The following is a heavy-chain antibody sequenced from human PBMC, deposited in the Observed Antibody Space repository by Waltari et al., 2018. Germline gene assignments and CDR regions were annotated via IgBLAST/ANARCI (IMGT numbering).Heavy chain of an antibody. Sequence: QVHVVESGGGGVQPGGSLSLSCAASGFTFRSYGMHWVRQAPGKGLEWVTFISLDGKNKDYADSVKGRFAISRDNSKNTLFLQMNSLRPEDTAVYYCAREAIVPVAIGDYWGQGTLVTDSS. CDR2: ISLDGKNK. J-gene: IGHJ4*02. D-gene: IGHD2-2*02. CDR1: GFTFRSYG. CDR3: AREAIVPVAIGDY. V-gene: IGHV3-30*09.